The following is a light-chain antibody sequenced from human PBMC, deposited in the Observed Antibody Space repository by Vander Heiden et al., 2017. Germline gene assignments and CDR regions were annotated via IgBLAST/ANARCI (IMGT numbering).Light chain of an antibody. Sequence: DIVMTQSPDSLAVSLGERATINCKSSQSVLYNSNNKNYLAWYQQKPGQPPKLLIYWASTRESGVPDRFSGSGSGTDFTLTISSLQAEDVAVYYCQQDDTTPLTFGGRTKVEVK. CDR3: QQDDTTPLT. J-gene: IGKJ4*01. V-gene: IGKV4-1*01. CDR1: QSVLYNSNNKNY. CDR2: WAS.